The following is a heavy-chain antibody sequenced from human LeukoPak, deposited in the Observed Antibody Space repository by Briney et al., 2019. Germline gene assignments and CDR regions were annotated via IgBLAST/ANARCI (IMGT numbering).Heavy chain of an antibody. V-gene: IGHV4-34*01. Sequence: SETLSLTCTVSGGSLSGYYWTWIRQPPGKGLEWIGEITHSGSTKYNPSLKSRVTISMDTSKNQFSLRLFSVTAADTAVYFCARVVYCGGDCSSFDYWGQGTLVTVSS. CDR1: GGSLSGYY. CDR2: ITHSGST. D-gene: IGHD2-21*02. J-gene: IGHJ4*02. CDR3: ARVVYCGGDCSSFDY.